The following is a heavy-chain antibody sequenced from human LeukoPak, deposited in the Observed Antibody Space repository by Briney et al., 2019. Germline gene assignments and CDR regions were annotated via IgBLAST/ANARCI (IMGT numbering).Heavy chain of an antibody. Sequence: GESLKISCKGSGYSFTNYWIGWVRQMPGKGLEWMGIIYPGDSDTRYSPSFQGQVTISADRSISTAYLQWSSLKASDSAVYYCARRRSDYDILTGYYGAFDSWGQGTLVTVSS. CDR2: IYPGDSDT. D-gene: IGHD3-9*01. CDR3: ARRRSDYDILTGYYGAFDS. V-gene: IGHV5-51*01. CDR1: GYSFTNYW. J-gene: IGHJ4*02.